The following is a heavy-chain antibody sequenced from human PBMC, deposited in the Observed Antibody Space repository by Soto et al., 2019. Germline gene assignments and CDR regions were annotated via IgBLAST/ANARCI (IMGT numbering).Heavy chain of an antibody. D-gene: IGHD2-15*01. Sequence: SCAASGFTVSSKYMSWVRQAPGTGLEWVSLIQSGGPTYYADSVKGRFTISRDTSENTVHLQMDSLRAEDTAVYYCAGDDVLCDGGRCYGVPLDVWGKGPTVTV. CDR1: GFTVSSKY. J-gene: IGHJ6*03. CDR3: AGDDVLCDGGRCYGVPLDV. V-gene: IGHV3-66*01. CDR2: IQSGGPT.